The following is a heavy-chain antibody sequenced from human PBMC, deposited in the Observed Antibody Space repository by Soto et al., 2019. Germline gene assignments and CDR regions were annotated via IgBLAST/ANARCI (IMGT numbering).Heavy chain of an antibody. V-gene: IGHV3-21*01. J-gene: IGHJ4*02. Sequence: EVQLVESGGGLVKPGGSLRLSCAASGFTFSSYSMNWVRQAPGKGLEWVSSISSSSSYIYYADSVKGRFTISRDNAKNSLYLQMNSLRAEDSAVYYCARDMAHNFDYWGQGTLVTVSS. CDR1: GFTFSSYS. D-gene: IGHD3-10*01. CDR3: ARDMAHNFDY. CDR2: ISSSSSYI.